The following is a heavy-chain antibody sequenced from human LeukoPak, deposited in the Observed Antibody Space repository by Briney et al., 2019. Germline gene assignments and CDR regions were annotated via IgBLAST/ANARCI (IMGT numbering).Heavy chain of an antibody. D-gene: IGHD1-26*01. V-gene: IGHV3-30*02. J-gene: IGHJ4*02. CDR2: IRYDGSNK. CDR3: ARDATNSGSLYPPFDY. CDR1: GFTFSNCA. Sequence: GGSLRLSCAASGFTFSNCAMHWVRQAPGKGLEWVAFIRYDGSNKFYADSVKGRFTISRDNSKNTLYLQMNSLRAEDTALYYCARDATNSGSLYPPFDYWGQGTLVTVSS.